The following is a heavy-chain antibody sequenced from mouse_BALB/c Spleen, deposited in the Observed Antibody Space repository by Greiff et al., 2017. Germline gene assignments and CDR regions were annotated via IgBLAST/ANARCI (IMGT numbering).Heavy chain of an antibody. D-gene: IGHD2-14*01. CDR1: GFSLTSYD. V-gene: IGHV2-9-2*01. J-gene: IGHJ3*01. CDR3: VSYRGWFAY. Sequence: QVQLKESGPGLVAPSQSLSITCTVSGFSLTSYDISWIRQPPGKGLEWLGVIWTGGGNNYNSAFMSRLSISKDNSKGQVFLKMNSLQTDDTAIYYCVSYRGWFAYWGQGTLVTVSA. CDR2: IWTGGGN.